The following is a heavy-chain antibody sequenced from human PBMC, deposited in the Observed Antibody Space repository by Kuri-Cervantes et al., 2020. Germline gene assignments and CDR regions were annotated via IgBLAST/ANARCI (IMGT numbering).Heavy chain of an antibody. D-gene: IGHD4/OR15-4a*01. V-gene: IGHV3-23*01. J-gene: IGHJ6*02. CDR2: ISGSGGST. Sequence: GESLKISCAASGFTFSSYAMSWVRQAPGKGLEWVSAISGSGGSTYYADSVKGRFTISRDNFKNMLYLQMNSLRAEDTAVYFCAREGVLSGYYYGLDVWGQGTTVTVSS. CDR3: AREGVLSGYYYGLDV. CDR1: GFTFSSYA.